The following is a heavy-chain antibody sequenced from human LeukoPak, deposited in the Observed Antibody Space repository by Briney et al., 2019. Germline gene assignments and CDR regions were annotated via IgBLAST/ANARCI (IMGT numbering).Heavy chain of an antibody. CDR2: ISGSGIST. V-gene: IGHV3-23*01. CDR1: GFTFSSYA. Sequence: GGSLRHSCAASGFTFSSYAMNWVRQAPAKGLEWVATISGSGISTYYGDSVKGRFTISRDNSKNTLYLQMNSLRAEDTAIYYCAKYPSGREGGFDYWGQGTLVTVSS. CDR3: AKYPSGREGGFDY. J-gene: IGHJ4*02. D-gene: IGHD3-16*01.